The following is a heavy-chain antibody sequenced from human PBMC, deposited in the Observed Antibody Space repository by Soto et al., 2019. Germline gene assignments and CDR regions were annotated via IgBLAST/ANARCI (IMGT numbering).Heavy chain of an antibody. CDR1: GGSISSDSYY. Sequence: QVQLQESGPGLVKPSQTLSLTCTVSGGSISSDSYYWTWIRQHPGKGLEWIGYIYYSGTTYYNPSLKSRITISVDTSKNQLSLKLSSVTAADTAVYYCARGGRWYDGNYYGLGVWGQGTTVTVSS. D-gene: IGHD2-15*01. CDR2: IYYSGTT. J-gene: IGHJ6*02. CDR3: ARGGRWYDGNYYGLGV. V-gene: IGHV4-31*02.